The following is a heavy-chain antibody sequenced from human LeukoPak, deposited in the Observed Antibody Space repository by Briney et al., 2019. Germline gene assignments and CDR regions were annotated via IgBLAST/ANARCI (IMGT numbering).Heavy chain of an antibody. CDR1: GGTFSSYA. Sequence: ASVKVSCKASGGTFSSYAISWVRQAPGQRLEWMGWINAGNGDTKYSQEFQGRVTITRDTSANTAYMQLSSLRSEDMAVYYCARDPLQYHDLLTGSQPQYYFDFWGQGTLVTVSS. D-gene: IGHD3-9*01. CDR3: ARDPLQYHDLLTGSQPQYYFDF. V-gene: IGHV1-3*03. CDR2: INAGNGDT. J-gene: IGHJ4*02.